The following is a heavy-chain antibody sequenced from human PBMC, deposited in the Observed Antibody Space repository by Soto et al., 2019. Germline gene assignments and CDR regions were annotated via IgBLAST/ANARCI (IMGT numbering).Heavy chain of an antibody. D-gene: IGHD5-12*01. CDR3: ARGWLRDRWMY. Sequence: EVQLVESGGGLVKPGGSLRLSCAASGFTFSTYNMNWVRQAPGKGLEWVASISSTSVYMYYANSLKGRFTISRANAKSSLYLQLNGLRAEDTAVYYGARGWLRDRWMYWGQGTRVTVSS. J-gene: IGHJ4*02. CDR2: ISSTSVYM. CDR1: GFTFSTYN. V-gene: IGHV3-21*01.